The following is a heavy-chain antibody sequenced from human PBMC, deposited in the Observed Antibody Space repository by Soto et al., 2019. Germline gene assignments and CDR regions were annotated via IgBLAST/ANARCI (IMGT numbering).Heavy chain of an antibody. CDR2: ISYDGSNK. V-gene: IGHV3-30-3*01. D-gene: IGHD3-3*01. Sequence: QVQLVESGGGVVQPGRSLRLSCAASGFTFSSYAMHWVRQAPGKGLEWVAVISYDGSNKYYADSVKGRFTISRDNSKNTLYLQMNSLRAEDTAVYYCASPDSPREWRAFDIWGQGTMVTVSS. J-gene: IGHJ3*02. CDR1: GFTFSSYA. CDR3: ASPDSPREWRAFDI.